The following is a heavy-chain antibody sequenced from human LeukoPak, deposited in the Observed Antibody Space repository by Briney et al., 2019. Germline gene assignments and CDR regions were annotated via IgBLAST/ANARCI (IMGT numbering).Heavy chain of an antibody. D-gene: IGHD3-10*01. Sequence: GGSLRLSCAASGFTFSSYGMHWVRQAPGKGLEWVAFIRYDGSNKYYADSVKGRFTISRDNSKNTLYLQMNSLRAEDTAVYYCAKDAKGGKLLWFGELLHYGMDVWGQGTTVTVSS. V-gene: IGHV3-30*02. J-gene: IGHJ6*02. CDR2: IRYDGSNK. CDR3: AKDAKGGKLLWFGELLHYGMDV. CDR1: GFTFSSYG.